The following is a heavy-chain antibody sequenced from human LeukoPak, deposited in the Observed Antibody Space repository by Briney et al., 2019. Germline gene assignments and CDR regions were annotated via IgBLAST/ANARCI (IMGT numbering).Heavy chain of an antibody. CDR3: AGTHPRYYYDY. CDR2: IYSSGST. J-gene: IGHJ4*02. V-gene: IGHV4-61*02. CDR1: GGSIGSGGYY. Sequence: SETLSLTCTVSGGSIGSGGYYWSWIRQSAGKGLEWIGRIYSSGSTNYNPSLRSRVTMSVDTSKMQFSLQLSSVTAADTAVYFCAGTHPRYYYDYWGQGTLVTVSS.